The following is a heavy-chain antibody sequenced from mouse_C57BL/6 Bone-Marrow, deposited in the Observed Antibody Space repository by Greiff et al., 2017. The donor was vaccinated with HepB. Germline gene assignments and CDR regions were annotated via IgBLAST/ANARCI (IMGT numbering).Heavy chain of an antibody. D-gene: IGHD1-1*01. CDR2: IDPSDSET. J-gene: IGHJ1*03. Sequence: VQLQQPGAELVRPGSSVKLSCKASGYTFTSYWMHWVKQRPIQGLEWIGNIDPSDSETHYNQKFKDKATLTVDKSSSTAYMQLSSLTSEDSAVYYCARDYYGSSYEWYFDVWGTGTTVTVSS. V-gene: IGHV1-52*01. CDR3: ARDYYGSSYEWYFDV. CDR1: GYTFTSYW.